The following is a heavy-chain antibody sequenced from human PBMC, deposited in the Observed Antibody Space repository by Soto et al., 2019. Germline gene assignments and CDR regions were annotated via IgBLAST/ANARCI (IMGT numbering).Heavy chain of an antibody. Sequence: GESLKISCKGSGYSFTSYWIGWVRQMPGKGLEWMGIIYPGDSDTRYSPSFQGQVTISADKSISTAYLQWSSLKASDTAMYYCARSAAAAGTLDYYYYDMDVWGQGTTVTVSS. CDR3: ARSAAAAGTLDYYYYDMDV. D-gene: IGHD6-13*01. V-gene: IGHV5-51*01. CDR2: IYPGDSDT. CDR1: GYSFTSYW. J-gene: IGHJ6*02.